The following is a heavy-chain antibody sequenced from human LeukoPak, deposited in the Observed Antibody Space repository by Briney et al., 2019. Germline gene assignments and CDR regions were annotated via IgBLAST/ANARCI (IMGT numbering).Heavy chain of an antibody. CDR2: ISYDGSNK. Sequence: PGGFLRLSCAASGFTFSSYGMHWVRQAPGKGLEWVAVISYDGSNKYYADSLKGRFTISRDNSKNTLFLQMNSLRAEDTAVYFCAKEPEYRTMVLDYWGQGTLVTVSS. V-gene: IGHV3-30*18. CDR3: AKEPEYRTMVLDY. D-gene: IGHD3-10*01. J-gene: IGHJ4*02. CDR1: GFTFSSYG.